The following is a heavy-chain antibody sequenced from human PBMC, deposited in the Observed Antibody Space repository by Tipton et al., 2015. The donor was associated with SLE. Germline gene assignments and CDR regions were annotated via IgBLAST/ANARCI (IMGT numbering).Heavy chain of an antibody. J-gene: IGHJ5*02. CDR2: INGDGSEK. D-gene: IGHD6-19*01. Sequence: SLRLSCAASGFTFSRYWMHWVRQAPGKGLEWVAQINGDGSEKYYADSVKGRFTISRANVKSSLYLQMDSLGAEDTAVYFCAGRMGWLAWGQGTLVTVSS. V-gene: IGHV3-7*01. CDR1: GFTFSRYW. CDR3: AGRMGWLA.